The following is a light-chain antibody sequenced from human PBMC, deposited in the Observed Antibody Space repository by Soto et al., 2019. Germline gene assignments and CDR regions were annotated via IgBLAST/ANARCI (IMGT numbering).Light chain of an antibody. CDR2: GAS. Sequence: EIVLTQSPGTLSLCPGERATLSCRASQSVSSSYLAWYQQKPGQAPRLLIYGASSRATGIPDRFSGSGSGTEFTLTISSLQSEDFAVYYCQQYNNWPPVTFGQGTKVDI. CDR1: QSVSSSY. V-gene: IGKV3-20*01. CDR3: QQYNNWPPVT. J-gene: IGKJ1*01.